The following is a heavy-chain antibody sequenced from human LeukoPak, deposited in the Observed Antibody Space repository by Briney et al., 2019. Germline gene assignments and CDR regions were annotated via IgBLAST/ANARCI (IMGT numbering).Heavy chain of an antibody. D-gene: IGHD3-10*01. J-gene: IGHJ4*02. CDR2: IYSGGST. CDR3: AREGRKYGSWKVDYSDY. V-gene: IGHV3-66*01. CDR1: GFSLIYNL. Sequence: GGSLRQTFAACGFSLIYNLMNWVRQAPGKGLEWVSVIYSGGSTYYADSVKGRFTISRDNSKNTVYLQMNSLRAEDTAIYYCAREGRKYGSWKVDYSDYGGQPSLVTVSS.